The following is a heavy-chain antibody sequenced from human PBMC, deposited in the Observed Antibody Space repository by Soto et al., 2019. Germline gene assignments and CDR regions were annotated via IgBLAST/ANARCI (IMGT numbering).Heavy chain of an antibody. CDR1: GGTFSSYA. CDR2: IIPIFGTA. Sequence: SVKVSCKASGGTFSSYAISWVRQAPGQGLEWMGGIIPIFGTANYAQKFQGRVTITADKSTSTAYMELSSLRSEDTAVYYCARGPRYIEADGKGYYYGMDVWGQGTTVTVSS. CDR3: ARGPRYIEADGKGYYYGMDV. D-gene: IGHD6-13*01. J-gene: IGHJ6*02. V-gene: IGHV1-69*06.